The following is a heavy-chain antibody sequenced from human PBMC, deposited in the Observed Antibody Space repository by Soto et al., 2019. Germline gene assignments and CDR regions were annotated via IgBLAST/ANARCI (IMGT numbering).Heavy chain of an antibody. D-gene: IGHD3-22*01. V-gene: IGHV3-15*01. CDR1: GFTFTDAW. CDR2: LTSKVDGGTA. CDR3: TTDPTFYMDSSGFPRRRFNS. J-gene: IGHJ5*01. Sequence: VQLVESGGGLAKPGESLRLSCAASGFTFTDAWMSWVRQAPGKGLEWVGRLTSKVDGGTAEYAAPVRGRFAISTDASRDTFYLQMNILKADDTAVYYGTTDPTFYMDSSGFPRRRFNSWGQGTLVTVSS.